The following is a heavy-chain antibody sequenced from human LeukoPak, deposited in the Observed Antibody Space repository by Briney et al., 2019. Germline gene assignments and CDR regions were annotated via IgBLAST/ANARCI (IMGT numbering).Heavy chain of an antibody. CDR2: TYYRSKWYN. CDR3: ARDRRRWLQFTPARFDY. Sequence: SQTLSLTCAISGDSVSSNSAAWNWIRQSPSRGLEWLGRTYYRSKWYNDYAVSVKSRITINPDTSKNQFSLQLNSVTPEDTAVYYCARDRRRWLQFTPARFDYWGQGTLVTVSS. V-gene: IGHV6-1*01. CDR1: GDSVSSNSAA. J-gene: IGHJ4*02. D-gene: IGHD5-24*01.